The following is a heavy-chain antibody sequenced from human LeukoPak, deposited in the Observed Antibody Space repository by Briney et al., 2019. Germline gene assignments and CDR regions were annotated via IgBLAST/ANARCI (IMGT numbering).Heavy chain of an antibody. V-gene: IGHV3-33*01. J-gene: IGHJ4*02. CDR1: GFTFSSYG. CDR2: IWYDGSNK. Sequence: PGRSLRLSCAASGFTFSSYGMHWVRQAPGKGLEWVAVIWYDGSNKYYADSVKGRFTISRDNSKNTLYLQMNGLRAEDTAVYYCAREETGNPGGYWGQGTLVTVSS. CDR3: AREETGNPGGY. D-gene: IGHD1-14*01.